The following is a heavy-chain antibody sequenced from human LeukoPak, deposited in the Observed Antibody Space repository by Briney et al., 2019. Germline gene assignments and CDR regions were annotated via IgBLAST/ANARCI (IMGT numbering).Heavy chain of an antibody. D-gene: IGHD6-19*01. CDR2: INPHSGGT. CDR1: GYTFTGYY. V-gene: IGHV1-2*02. J-gene: IGHJ6*02. CDR3: ARSIAVTLYYYGMDV. Sequence: ASVKVSCKASGYTFTGYYMHWVRQAPGQGLEWMGWINPHSGGTKYAQKFQGRVTMTSDTSISTAYMEMSRLRSDDTAVYYCARSIAVTLYYYGMDVWGQGTAVTVSS.